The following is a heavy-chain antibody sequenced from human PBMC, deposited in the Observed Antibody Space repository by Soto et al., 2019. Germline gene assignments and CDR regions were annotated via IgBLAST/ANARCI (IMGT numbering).Heavy chain of an antibody. CDR2: INHSGST. D-gene: IGHD2-2*01. CDR3: ARFGRYCSSTSCYYDWFDP. CDR1: GGSFSGYY. V-gene: IGHV4-34*01. J-gene: IGHJ5*02. Sequence: SETLSLTCAVYGGSFSGYYWSWIRQPPGKGLEWIGEINHSGSTNYNPSLKSRVTISVDTSKNQFSLKLSSVTAADTAVYYCARFGRYCSSTSCYYDWFDPWGQGTLVTVSS.